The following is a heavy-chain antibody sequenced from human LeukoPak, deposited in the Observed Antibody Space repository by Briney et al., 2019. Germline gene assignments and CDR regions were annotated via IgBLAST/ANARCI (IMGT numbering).Heavy chain of an antibody. Sequence: PGGSLRLSCAASGFTFSTYWMSWVRQAPGKGLVWVSRINSDGNSTNYADSVKGRFTISRDNAKNTLYLQMNSLRAEDTAVYFCARVLDGSGSRSFDYWGQGTLVTVSS. CDR1: GFTFSTYW. CDR2: INSDGNST. V-gene: IGHV3-74*01. CDR3: ARVLDGSGSRSFDY. D-gene: IGHD3-10*01. J-gene: IGHJ4*02.